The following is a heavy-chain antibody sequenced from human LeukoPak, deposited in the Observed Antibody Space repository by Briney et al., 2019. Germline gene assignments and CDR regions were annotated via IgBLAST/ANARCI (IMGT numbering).Heavy chain of an antibody. CDR3: ARRMTRSDYGDYFDY. CDR1: GGTFSSYA. J-gene: IGHJ4*02. V-gene: IGHV1-69*13. Sequence: GASVKVSCKASGGTFSSYAISWVRQAPGQGLEWMGGIIPIFGTANYAQKFQGRVTITADESTSTAYMELSSLRSEDTAVYYCARRMTRSDYGDYFDYWGQGTLVTASS. CDR2: IIPIFGTA. D-gene: IGHD4-17*01.